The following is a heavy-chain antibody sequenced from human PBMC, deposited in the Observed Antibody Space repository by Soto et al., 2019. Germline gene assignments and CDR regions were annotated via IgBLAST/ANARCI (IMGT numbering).Heavy chain of an antibody. CDR3: ASERAGSSGRDDSFDI. V-gene: IGHV1-46*01. Sequence: ASVKVSCKASGYTFTSYYMHWVRQRPGQGLEWMGIINPSGGSTSYAQKFQGRVTMTRDTSTSTVYMELRSLRCEDTAVYYCASERAGSSGRDDSFDIWGQGTMVIVS. CDR2: INPSGGST. J-gene: IGHJ3*02. D-gene: IGHD6-19*01. CDR1: GYTFTSYY.